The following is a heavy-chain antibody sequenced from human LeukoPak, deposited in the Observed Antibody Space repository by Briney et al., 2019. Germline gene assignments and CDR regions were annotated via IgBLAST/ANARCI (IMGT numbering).Heavy chain of an antibody. V-gene: IGHV3-30*18. D-gene: IGHD4-17*01. J-gene: IGHJ4*02. CDR3: AKGWNTVDY. CDR2: ISYDGSNK. Sequence: GRSLRLSCAASGFTFSNFGMHWVRQAPGKGLEWVAVISYDGSNKHYADSVQGRFSISRDNYKNTPYLQMNSRRVEDTAVYYCAKGWNTVDYWGQGTLVTVSS. CDR1: GFTFSNFG.